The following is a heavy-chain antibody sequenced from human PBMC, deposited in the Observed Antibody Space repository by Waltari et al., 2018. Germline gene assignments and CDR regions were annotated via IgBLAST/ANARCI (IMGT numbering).Heavy chain of an antibody. CDR2: IIPVLGTT. D-gene: IGHD2-2*01. Sequence: QVQLVQSGAEVKKPGSSVKVSCKASVATFSSYVITWVRQAPGQGLGWMGGIIPVLGTTNYGQKFHGRVTISTDVSTTTAYIDLSRLRSDDTAVYYCARGWLEVGPFDYWGQGTLVTVSS. CDR1: VATFSSYV. J-gene: IGHJ4*02. CDR3: ARGWLEVGPFDY. V-gene: IGHV1-69*05.